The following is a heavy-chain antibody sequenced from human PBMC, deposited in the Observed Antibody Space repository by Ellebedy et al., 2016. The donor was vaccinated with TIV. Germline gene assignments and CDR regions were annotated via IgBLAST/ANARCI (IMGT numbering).Heavy chain of an antibody. CDR3: AGYCTRTSCYRGTYYGMDV. J-gene: IGHJ6*02. V-gene: IGHV3-21*01. CDR2: ISTSSSYI. CDR1: GFTFSSYT. Sequence: GESLKISCAASGFTFSSYTLNWVRQAPGKGLEWVSSISTSSSYIYYADSVKGRFTISRDNAKNSLYLQMNSLRAEDTAVYYCAGYCTRTSCYRGTYYGMDVWGQGTTVTVSS. D-gene: IGHD2-2*02.